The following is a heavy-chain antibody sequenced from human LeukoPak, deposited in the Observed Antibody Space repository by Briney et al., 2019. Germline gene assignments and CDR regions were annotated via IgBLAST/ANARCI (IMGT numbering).Heavy chain of an antibody. J-gene: IGHJ4*02. V-gene: IGHV1-18*01. CDR2: IIAYNGNT. Sequence: GASVKVSCKASGYTFTSYGISWVRQAPGQGLEWMGWIIAYNGNTNYAQKLQGRVTMTTDTSTSTAYMELSSLRSEDTAVYYCASGTTDIVVVPATLRNYYFDYWGQGTLVTVSS. D-gene: IGHD2-2*01. CDR3: ASGTTDIVVVPATLRNYYFDY. CDR1: GYTFTSYG.